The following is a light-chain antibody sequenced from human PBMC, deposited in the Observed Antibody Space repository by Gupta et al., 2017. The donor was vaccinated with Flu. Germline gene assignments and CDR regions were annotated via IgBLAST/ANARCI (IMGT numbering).Light chain of an antibody. Sequence: EIVLTQSPATLSLSPGERATLSCRASQSISRYLAWYQQKPGQAPRLLIYDASNRATGIPARFSGSGSGTDFTLTISSLEPEDFAVYHCQQRSNWPLITFGQGTRMEIK. CDR2: DAS. V-gene: IGKV3-11*01. J-gene: IGKJ5*01. CDR1: QSISRY. CDR3: QQRSNWPLIT.